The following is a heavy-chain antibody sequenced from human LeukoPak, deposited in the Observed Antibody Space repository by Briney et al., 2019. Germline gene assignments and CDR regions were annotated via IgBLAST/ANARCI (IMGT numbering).Heavy chain of an antibody. D-gene: IGHD3-16*01. V-gene: IGHV3-7*01. Sequence: GGSLRLSCAASGFNFNSFWMTWVRQAPGKGLEWVANMKEDGSEEYYVDSVKGRFTISRDNAEDSLSLQMNSLRADDTAVYYCARDGPTAYFDYWGQGTLVTVSS. J-gene: IGHJ4*02. CDR3: ARDGPTAYFDY. CDR2: MKEDGSEE. CDR1: GFNFNSFW.